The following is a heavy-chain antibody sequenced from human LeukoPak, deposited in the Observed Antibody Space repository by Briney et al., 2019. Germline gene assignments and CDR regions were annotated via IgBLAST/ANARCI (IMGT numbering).Heavy chain of an antibody. CDR3: ARVRVTGYSNFAY. CDR2: IYHSGNT. D-gene: IGHD3-9*01. V-gene: IGHV3-53*01. J-gene: IGHJ4*02. CDR1: GFTISSYY. Sequence: GGSLRLSRAASGFTISSYYMAWVRQAPGKGLEWVSVIYHSGNTDYADSVKGRFTISRDNSKNTVYLQMSSLRAEDTAVYYCARVRVTGYSNFAYWGQGTLVTVSS.